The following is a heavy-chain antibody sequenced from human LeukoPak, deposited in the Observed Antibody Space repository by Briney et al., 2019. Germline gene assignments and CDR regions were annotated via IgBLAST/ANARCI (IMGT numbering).Heavy chain of an antibody. D-gene: IGHD1-7*01. J-gene: IGHJ3*02. CDR1: GASISSQY. Sequence: SETLSLTCIVSGASISSQYWSWIRQPPGKRLEWIGYVHHDGTTNQNPSLKTRLTMSLDTSKNQFSLKLSSVTAADTAMYYCARIITGTTTAFDIWGQGTMVTVSS. CDR3: ARIITGTTTAFDI. CDR2: VHHDGTT. V-gene: IGHV4-59*11.